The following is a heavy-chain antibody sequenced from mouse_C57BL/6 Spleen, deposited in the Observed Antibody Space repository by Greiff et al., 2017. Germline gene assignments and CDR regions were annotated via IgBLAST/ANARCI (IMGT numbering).Heavy chain of an antibody. D-gene: IGHD2-4*01. Sequence: QVQLKQSVAELVRPGASVKLSCKASGYTFTSYWMHWVKQRPGQGLEWIGNINPSNGGTNYNEKFKSKATLTVDKSSSTAYMQLSSLTSEDSAVYYCARGDYDDAMDYWGQGTSVTVSS. J-gene: IGHJ4*01. CDR2: INPSNGGT. CDR1: GYTFTSYW. CDR3: ARGDYDDAMDY. V-gene: IGHV1-53*01.